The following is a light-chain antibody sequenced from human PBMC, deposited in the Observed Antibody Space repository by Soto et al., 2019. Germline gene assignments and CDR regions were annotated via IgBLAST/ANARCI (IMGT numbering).Light chain of an antibody. CDR1: QSVNNN. V-gene: IGKV3-15*01. J-gene: IGKJ2*01. Sequence: EIILTQSPASLSVSPGERATLSCRASQSVNNNLAWYQQKRGQALRLLIYGASTRATGIPGRFRGSGSGTEFTLTITSLQSEDFAVYFCQQYNNWPPDTFGQGTKVDIK. CDR2: GAS. CDR3: QQYNNWPPDT.